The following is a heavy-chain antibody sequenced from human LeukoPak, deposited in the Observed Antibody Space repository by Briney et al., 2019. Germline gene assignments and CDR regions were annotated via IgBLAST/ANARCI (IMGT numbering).Heavy chain of an antibody. CDR1: GFTVSNNY. Sequence: GGSLRLSCAASGFTVSNNYMSWVRRAAGKGLEWVALIYSGGSTYYAGSVKGRFTISRDNSKNTLHLQMNSLRAEDTAVYYCVRNSGELGAWGQGTLVTVSS. CDR3: VRNSGELGA. CDR2: IYSGGST. V-gene: IGHV3-53*01. J-gene: IGHJ5*02. D-gene: IGHD2-21*01.